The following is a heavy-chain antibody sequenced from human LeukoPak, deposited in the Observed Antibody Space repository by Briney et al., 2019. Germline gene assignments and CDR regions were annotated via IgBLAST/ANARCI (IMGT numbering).Heavy chain of an antibody. V-gene: IGHV4-34*01. CDR2: INHSGST. Sequence: SETLSLTCAVYGGSFSGYYWSWIRQPPGKGLEWIGEINHSGSTNYNPSLKSRVTISVDKSKNQFSLKLSSVTAADTAVYYCARAPTGDNWFDPWGQGTLVTVSS. J-gene: IGHJ5*02. D-gene: IGHD4-17*01. CDR3: ARAPTGDNWFDP. CDR1: GGSFSGYY.